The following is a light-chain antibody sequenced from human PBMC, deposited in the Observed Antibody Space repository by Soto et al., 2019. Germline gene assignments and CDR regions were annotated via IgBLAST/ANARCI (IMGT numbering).Light chain of an antibody. CDR3: SSYTSSSTL. CDR2: EVS. J-gene: IGLJ2*01. Sequence: QSALIQPASVSGSPGQSITISCTGTSSDVGGYNYVSWYQQYPGKAPKLMLYEVSNRPSGVSHRFSGSKSGNTASLTISGLQAEDEADYYCSSYTSSSTLFGGGTKLTVL. CDR1: SSDVGGYNY. V-gene: IGLV2-14*01.